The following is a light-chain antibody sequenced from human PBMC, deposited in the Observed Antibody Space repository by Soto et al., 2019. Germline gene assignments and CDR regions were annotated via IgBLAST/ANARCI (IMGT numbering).Light chain of an antibody. V-gene: IGKV1-39*01. CDR3: QQSYSTPLP. CDR1: QSISSY. Sequence: DIQMTQSPSSLSASVGDRVTITCRASQSISSYLNWYQQKPGKAPKLLIYAASSLQSGVPSRFSGSGSGTDFTLTISSLQPEDFATYYCQQSYSTPLPLGPGTKVDIK. J-gene: IGKJ3*01. CDR2: AAS.